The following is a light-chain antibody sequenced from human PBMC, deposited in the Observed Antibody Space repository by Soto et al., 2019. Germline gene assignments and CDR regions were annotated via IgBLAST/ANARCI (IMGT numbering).Light chain of an antibody. Sequence: DIQMTQSPSSLSASVGDTVTISCRASQTIRAYLNWYQHKPGQAPKLLIFSASMLQSGVPSTFSGSGSGTDFTLTISTLQPEDVGTYYCQQSFSPPAITFGPGTTVDV. V-gene: IGKV1-39*01. CDR1: QTIRAY. CDR2: SAS. CDR3: QQSFSPPAIT. J-gene: IGKJ3*01.